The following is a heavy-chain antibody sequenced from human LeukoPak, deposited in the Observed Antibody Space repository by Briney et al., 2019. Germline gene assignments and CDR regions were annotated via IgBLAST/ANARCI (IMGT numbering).Heavy chain of an antibody. J-gene: IGHJ5*02. Sequence: PSETLSLTCTVSGGSISGYHWSWIRQPPGKGLECIGYIYYTGSTTYNPSLKSRVTISVDSSKNQFSLRLSSVTAADTAVYYCARLSTTSGWYSWFDPWGQGTLVTVSS. CDR3: ARLSTTSGWYSWFDP. D-gene: IGHD6-19*01. CDR2: IYYTGST. V-gene: IGHV4-59*08. CDR1: GGSISGYH.